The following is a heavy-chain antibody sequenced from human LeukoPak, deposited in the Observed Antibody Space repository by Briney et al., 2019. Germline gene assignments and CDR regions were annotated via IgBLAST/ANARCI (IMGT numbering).Heavy chain of an antibody. CDR2: ISYDGSNK. J-gene: IGHJ4*02. CDR3: AREVNYATGLIDC. Sequence: GTSLRLSSAASGFTFSSYAMHWLRKPPSKGLEWVAVISYDGSNKYYADSVKGRFTISRDNYKHTLYLQMNSLRAEDTALYYCAREVNYATGLIDCWGQGTLVTVSS. CDR1: GFTFSSYA. D-gene: IGHD1-1*01. V-gene: IGHV3-30-3*01.